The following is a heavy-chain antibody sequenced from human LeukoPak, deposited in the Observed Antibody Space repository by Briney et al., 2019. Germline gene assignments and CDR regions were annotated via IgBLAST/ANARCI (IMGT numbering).Heavy chain of an antibody. V-gene: IGHV4-39*07. D-gene: IGHD3-22*01. Sequence: PSETLSLTCTVSGGSISSSSYYWSWIRQPPGKGLEWIGEINHSGSTNYNPSLKSRVTISVDTSKNQFSLKLSSVTAADTAVYYCARGLRLGYYDSSGYYKTWGQGTLVTVSS. CDR2: INHSGST. CDR1: GGSISSSSYY. J-gene: IGHJ4*02. CDR3: ARGLRLGYYDSSGYYKT.